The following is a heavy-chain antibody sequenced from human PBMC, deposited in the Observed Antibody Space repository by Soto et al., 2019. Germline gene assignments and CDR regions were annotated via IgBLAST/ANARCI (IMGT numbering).Heavy chain of an antibody. CDR2: ISYDGSNK. CDR3: AKPLHTIAAALDY. J-gene: IGHJ4*02. D-gene: IGHD6-13*01. Sequence: GGSLRLSCAASGFTFSSYGMHWVRQAPGKGLEWVAVISYDGSNKYYADSVKGRFTISRDNSKNTLYLQMNSLRAEDTAVYYCAKPLHTIAAALDYWGQGTLVTVSS. CDR1: GFTFSSYG. V-gene: IGHV3-30*18.